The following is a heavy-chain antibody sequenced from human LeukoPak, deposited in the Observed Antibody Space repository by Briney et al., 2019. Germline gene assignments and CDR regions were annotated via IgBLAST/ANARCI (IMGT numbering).Heavy chain of an antibody. Sequence: ASVKVSCKASGYTFTSYGISWVRQAPGQGLEWMGWISAYNGNTNYARKLQGRVTMTTDTSTSTAYMELRGLRSDDTAVYYCARDLTHRRNYDNSGYQIVPAFWGQGTLVTVSS. CDR2: ISAYNGNT. CDR3: ARDLTHRRNYDNSGYQIVPAF. V-gene: IGHV1-18*01. J-gene: IGHJ4*02. D-gene: IGHD3-22*01. CDR1: GYTFTSYG.